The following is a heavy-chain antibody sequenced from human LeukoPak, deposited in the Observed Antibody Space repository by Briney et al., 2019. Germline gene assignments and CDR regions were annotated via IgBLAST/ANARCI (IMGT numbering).Heavy chain of an antibody. CDR3: AKRGFRYGDFDY. CDR1: GYTFTSYD. CDR2: MNPNSGNT. J-gene: IGHJ4*02. Sequence: ASVKASCKASGYTFTSYDINWVRQASGQGLEWMGWMNPNSGNTGYAQKFQGRVTMTRNTSISTAYMELSSLRSEDTAVYYCAKRGFRYGDFDYWGQGTLVTVSS. V-gene: IGHV1-8*01. D-gene: IGHD5-18*01.